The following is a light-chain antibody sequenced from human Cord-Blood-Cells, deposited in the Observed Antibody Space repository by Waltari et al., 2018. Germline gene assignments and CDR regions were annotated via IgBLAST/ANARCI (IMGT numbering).Light chain of an antibody. CDR2: EAS. J-gene: IGKJ2*01. V-gene: IGKV3-11*01. CDR1: QGVSSC. Sequence: EIVLTQSRATLSLSPGEIATLSCRARQGVSSCLAWYQQKPGQAPRLLIYEASNRATGIPARFSGSGSGTDFTLTNSSLEPEDFAVYYCQQRSNWYTFGQGTKLELK. CDR3: QQRSNWYT.